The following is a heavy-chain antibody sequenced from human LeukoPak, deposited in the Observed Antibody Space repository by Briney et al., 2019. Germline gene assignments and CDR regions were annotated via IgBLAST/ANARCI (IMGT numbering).Heavy chain of an antibody. J-gene: IGHJ4*02. CDR1: GGSISSSSYY. D-gene: IGHD4-23*01. Sequence: PSETLSLTCTVSGGSISSSSYYWGWIRQPPGKGLEWIGSIYYSGSTYYSPSLKSRVTISVDTSKNQFSLKLSSVTAADTAVYYCARHLLTVVTLEEIFDYWGQGTLVTVSS. V-gene: IGHV4-39*01. CDR3: ARHLLTVVTLEEIFDY. CDR2: IYYSGST.